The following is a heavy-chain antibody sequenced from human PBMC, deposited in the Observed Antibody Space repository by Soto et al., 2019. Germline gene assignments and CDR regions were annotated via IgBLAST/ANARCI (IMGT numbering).Heavy chain of an antibody. J-gene: IGHJ3*01. CDR2: ISGSSSGT. CDR1: GFNFGAYA. CDR3: ASGGGLSTSYYYDSSV. D-gene: IGHD3-22*01. Sequence: GGSLRLSCEASGFNFGAYAMSWVRQAPGKGLEWVSGISGSSSGTYYTDSVKGRFTISRDNAKNSLYLQMNSLRAEDTAVYYCASGGGLSTSYYYDSSVWGQGTMVTVSS. V-gene: IGHV3-21*01.